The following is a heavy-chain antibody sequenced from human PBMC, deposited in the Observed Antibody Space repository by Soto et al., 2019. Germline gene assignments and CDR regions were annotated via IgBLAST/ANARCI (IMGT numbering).Heavy chain of an antibody. CDR2: IWYDGSNK. Sequence: GGSLRLSCAASGFTFSSYGMHWVRQAPGKGLEWVAVIWYDGSNKYYADSVKGRFTISRDNSKNTLYLQMNSLRAEDTAVYYCAGLGYCSGGSCYSGNWFDPWGQGTLVTVSS. D-gene: IGHD2-15*01. CDR1: GFTFSSYG. CDR3: AGLGYCSGGSCYSGNWFDP. V-gene: IGHV3-33*01. J-gene: IGHJ5*02.